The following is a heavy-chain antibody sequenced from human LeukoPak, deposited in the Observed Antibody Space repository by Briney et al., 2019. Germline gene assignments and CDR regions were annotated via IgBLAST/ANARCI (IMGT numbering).Heavy chain of an antibody. Sequence: SQTLSLTCTLSGGSISSYYWSWIRQPPGKGLEWIGYIYYCGSTNYNPSLKSRDTISVDTSKNQFSLKLSSVTAADTAVYYCARGYCSSTSCPFDYWGQGTLVTVSS. CDR2: IYYCGST. CDR3: ARGYCSSTSCPFDY. CDR1: GGSISSYY. V-gene: IGHV4-59*01. D-gene: IGHD2-2*01. J-gene: IGHJ4*02.